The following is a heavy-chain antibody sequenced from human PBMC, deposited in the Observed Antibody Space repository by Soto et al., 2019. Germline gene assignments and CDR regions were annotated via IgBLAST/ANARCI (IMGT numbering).Heavy chain of an antibody. CDR1: GGSVNSGNYS. Sequence: QVQLQQWGAGLLKPSETLSLTCAVFGGSVNSGNYSWSWIRQAPGKGLEWIGEMSHSGGTNFNPSLKSRVTISVDTSKNQFSLKMSSVTAADTALYYCARGERGTVTTVGDAFDIWGPGTMVTVSS. V-gene: IGHV4-34*01. D-gene: IGHD1-1*01. CDR3: ARGERGTVTTVGDAFDI. CDR2: MSHSGGT. J-gene: IGHJ3*02.